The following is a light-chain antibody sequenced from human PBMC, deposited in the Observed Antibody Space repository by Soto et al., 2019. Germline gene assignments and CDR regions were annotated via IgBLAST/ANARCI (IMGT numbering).Light chain of an antibody. CDR1: QSVSSY. J-gene: IGKJ2*01. V-gene: IGKV3-11*01. CDR2: DAS. Sequence: EIVLTQSPATLSLSPGERATLSCRASQSVSSYLAWYQQKPGQAPRLLIYDASNRATGIPARCSGSGSGTDFTLTISSLEPEDFAVYYCQQRSNWPPEPFGQGTKLEIK. CDR3: QQRSNWPPEP.